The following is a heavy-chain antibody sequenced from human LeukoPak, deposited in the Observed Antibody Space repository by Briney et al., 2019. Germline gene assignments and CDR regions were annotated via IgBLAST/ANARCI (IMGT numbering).Heavy chain of an antibody. CDR2: IYTSGST. CDR3: ARYPVFYCSGGSCYNPSAYYFDY. V-gene: IGHV4-61*02. J-gene: IGHJ4*02. Sequence: SETLSLTCTVSGGSISSGSYYWSWIRQPAGKGLEWIGRIYTSGSTNYNPSLKSRVTISVDTSKNQFSLKLSSVTAADTAVYYCARYPVFYCSGGSCYNPSAYYFDYWGQGTLVTVSS. D-gene: IGHD2-15*01. CDR1: GGSISSGSYY.